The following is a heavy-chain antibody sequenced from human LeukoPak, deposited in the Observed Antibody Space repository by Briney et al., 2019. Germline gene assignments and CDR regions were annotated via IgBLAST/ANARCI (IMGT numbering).Heavy chain of an antibody. CDR3: AQGAVVRGAYYLDY. V-gene: IGHV3-74*01. CDR1: GFTFSSYW. Sequence: GGSLRLSCATSGFTFSSYWMHWVRQAPGKGLVWVSRINSDGSSTSYVDSVKGRFTISRDNAKNTLYLQMNSLRAEDTAVYYCAQGAVVRGAYYLDYWGQGTLVTVSS. D-gene: IGHD3-10*01. CDR2: INSDGSST. J-gene: IGHJ4*02.